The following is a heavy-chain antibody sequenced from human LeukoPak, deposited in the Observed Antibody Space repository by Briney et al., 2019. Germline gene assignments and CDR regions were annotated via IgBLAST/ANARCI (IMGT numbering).Heavy chain of an antibody. CDR1: GYTFTSYA. J-gene: IGHJ3*02. V-gene: IGHV1-18*01. CDR3: ARVAGIAARKTFDI. CDR2: ISAYNGNT. D-gene: IGHD6-6*01. Sequence: ASVKLSCKASGYTFTSYAISWVRQAPGQGLEWMGWISAYNGNTNYAQKLQGRVTMTTDTSTSTAYMELRSLRSDDTAVYYCARVAGIAARKTFDIWGQGTMLTVSS.